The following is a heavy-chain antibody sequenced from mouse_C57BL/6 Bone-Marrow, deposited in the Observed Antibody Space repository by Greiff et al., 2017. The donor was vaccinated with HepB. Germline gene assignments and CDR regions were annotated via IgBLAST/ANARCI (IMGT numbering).Heavy chain of an antibody. V-gene: IGHV5-4*01. D-gene: IGHD1-1*01. Sequence: EVQRVESGGGLVKPGGSLKLSCAASGFTFSSYAMSWVRQTPEKRLEWVATISDGGSYTYYPDNVKGRFTISRDNAKNNLYLQMSHLKSEDTAMYYCARAYGSTWDYWGQGTTLTVSS. CDR1: GFTFSSYA. CDR3: ARAYGSTWDY. J-gene: IGHJ2*01. CDR2: ISDGGSYT.